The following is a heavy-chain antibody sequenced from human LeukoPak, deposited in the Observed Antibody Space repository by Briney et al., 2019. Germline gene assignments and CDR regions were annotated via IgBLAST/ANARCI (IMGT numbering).Heavy chain of an antibody. CDR1: GFTFSSYW. D-gene: IGHD6-13*01. J-gene: IGHJ3*02. CDR2: IKQDGSEK. Sequence: GGSLRLSCAASGFTFSSYWMSWVRQAPGKGLEWVANIKQDGSEKYYVDSVKGRFTISRDNAKNSLHLQMNSLRAEDTALYYCAKDMSDSSSFYAFDIWGQGTMVTVSS. CDR3: AKDMSDSSSFYAFDI. V-gene: IGHV3-7*03.